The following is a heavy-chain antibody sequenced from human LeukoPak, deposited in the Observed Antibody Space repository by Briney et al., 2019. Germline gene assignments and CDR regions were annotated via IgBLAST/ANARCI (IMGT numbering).Heavy chain of an antibody. CDR1: GFTFSSYA. Sequence: GGSLRLSCAASGFTFSSYAMHWVRQAPGKGLEWVAVISYDGSNKYYADSVKGRFTISRDNSKNTLYLQMNSLRAEDTAVYYCAETTTISCYVPLDFWGQGTLVTVSS. D-gene: IGHD2-15*01. V-gene: IGHV3-30-3*01. CDR2: ISYDGSNK. CDR3: AETTTISCYVPLDF. J-gene: IGHJ4*02.